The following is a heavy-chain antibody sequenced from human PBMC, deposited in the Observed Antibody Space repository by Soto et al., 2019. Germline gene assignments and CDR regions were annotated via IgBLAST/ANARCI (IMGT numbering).Heavy chain of an antibody. CDR1: GFTFSSYG. D-gene: IGHD2-2*01. CDR3: ARVIVPALTYYYYYYGMDV. Sequence: GGSLRLSCAASGFTFSSYGMHWVRQAPGKGLEWVAVIWYDGSNKYYADSVKGRFTISRDNSKNTLYLQMNSLRAEDTAVYYCARVIVPALTYYYYYYGMDVWGQGTTVTVSS. J-gene: IGHJ6*02. CDR2: IWYDGSNK. V-gene: IGHV3-33*01.